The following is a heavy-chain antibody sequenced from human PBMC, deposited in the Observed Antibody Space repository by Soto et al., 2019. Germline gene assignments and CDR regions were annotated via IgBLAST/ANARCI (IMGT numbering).Heavy chain of an antibody. CDR1: GFTFSSYG. V-gene: IGHV3-30*18. J-gene: IGHJ6*03. CDR3: AKDSEGHMDV. Sequence: QVQLVESGGGVVQPGRSLRLSCAASGFTFSSYGMHWVRQAPGKGLEWVAVISYDGSNKYYADSVKGRFTISRDNSKNTLYLQMNSLRAEDTAVYYCAKDSEGHMDVWGKGTTVTVSS. CDR2: ISYDGSNK.